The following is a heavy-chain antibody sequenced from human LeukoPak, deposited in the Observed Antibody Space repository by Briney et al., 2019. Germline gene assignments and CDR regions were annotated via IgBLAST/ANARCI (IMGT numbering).Heavy chain of an antibody. Sequence: SETLSLTCTASGGSITSYYWSWIRQPPGKGLEWIGYIYYSGSTNYNPSLKSRVTISVDTSKNQFSLKLSSVTAADTAVYYCARDLSFDYYDSSGYPVRAFDIWGQGTMVTVSS. CDR2: IYYSGST. CDR3: ARDLSFDYYDSSGYPVRAFDI. D-gene: IGHD3-22*01. J-gene: IGHJ3*02. V-gene: IGHV4-59*01. CDR1: GGSITSYY.